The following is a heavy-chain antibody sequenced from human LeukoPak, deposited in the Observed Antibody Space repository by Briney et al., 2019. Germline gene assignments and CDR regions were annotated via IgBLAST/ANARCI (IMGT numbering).Heavy chain of an antibody. CDR2: IYSSGST. J-gene: IGHJ5*02. V-gene: IGHV4-4*07. CDR3: ARGTYYYDNSGSNWFDP. Sequence: SETLSLTCTVSGGSMSSYYWSWIRQPAGKGLEWIGRIYSSGSTNYNPSLKSRVTMSVDTSKNQFSLKLSSVTAADTAVYYCARGTYYYDNSGSNWFDPWGQGTLVTVFS. D-gene: IGHD3-22*01. CDR1: GGSMSSYY.